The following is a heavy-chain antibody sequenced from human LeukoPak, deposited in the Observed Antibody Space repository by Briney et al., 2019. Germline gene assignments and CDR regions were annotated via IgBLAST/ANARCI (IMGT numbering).Heavy chain of an antibody. CDR1: GFTFSSYA. Sequence: GGSLRLSCAASGFTFSSYAMSWVRQAPGKGLEWVSAISGSGGSTYYADSVKGRFTISRDNSKNTLCLQMNSLRAEDTAVYYCAKAIFGVNLIGDYYYYMDVWGKGTTVTVFS. CDR2: ISGSGGST. D-gene: IGHD3-3*01. CDR3: AKAIFGVNLIGDYYYYMDV. J-gene: IGHJ6*03. V-gene: IGHV3-23*01.